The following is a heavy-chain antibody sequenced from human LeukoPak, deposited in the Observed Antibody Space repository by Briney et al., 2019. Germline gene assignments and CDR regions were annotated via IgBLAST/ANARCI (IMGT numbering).Heavy chain of an antibody. J-gene: IGHJ3*02. CDR3: ARVVRGYAFDI. D-gene: IGHD3-10*01. CDR1: GGSFSGYY. CDR2: INHSGST. Sequence: SETLSLTCAVYGGSFSGYYWSWIRQPPGKGLEWIGEINHSGSTNYNPSLKSRVTISVDTSKNQFSLKLSSVTAADTAVYYCARVVRGYAFDIWGQGTMVTVSS. V-gene: IGHV4-34*01.